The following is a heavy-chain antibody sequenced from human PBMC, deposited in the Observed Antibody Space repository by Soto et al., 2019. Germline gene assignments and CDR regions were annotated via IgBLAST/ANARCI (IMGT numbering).Heavy chain of an antibody. V-gene: IGHV1-2*04. CDR2: INPNSGGT. CDR1: GYTFTGYY. J-gene: IGHJ4*02. Sequence: ASVKVSCKASGYTFTGYYMHWVRQAPGQGLEWMGWINPNSGGTNYAQKFQGWVTMTRDTSISTAYMELSRLRSDDTAVYYCARELGNDSSGYQDYFDYWGQGTLVTVSS. D-gene: IGHD3-22*01. CDR3: ARELGNDSSGYQDYFDY.